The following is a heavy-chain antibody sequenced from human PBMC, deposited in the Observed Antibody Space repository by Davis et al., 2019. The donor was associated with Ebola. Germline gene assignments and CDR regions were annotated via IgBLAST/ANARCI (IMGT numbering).Heavy chain of an antibody. CDR2: IIPIFGTA. J-gene: IGHJ3*02. CDR1: GGTFSSYA. Sequence: SVKVSCKASGGTFSSYAISWVRQAPGQGLEWMGGIIPIFGTANYAQKFQGRVTITADESTSTAYMELSSLRSEDTAVYYCARDFIVVVPAAGSGESAFDIWGQGTMVTVSS. CDR3: ARDFIVVVPAAGSGESAFDI. V-gene: IGHV1-69*13. D-gene: IGHD2-2*01.